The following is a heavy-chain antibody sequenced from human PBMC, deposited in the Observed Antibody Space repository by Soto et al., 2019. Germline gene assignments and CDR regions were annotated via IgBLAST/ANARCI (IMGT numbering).Heavy chain of an antibody. J-gene: IGHJ4*02. CDR2: ISSGSTYI. D-gene: IGHD2-15*01. Sequence: EVQLVESGGGLVKPGGSLRLSCAASGFTFSNYRMNWVRQAPGKGLEWVSSISSGSTYIYYADSLNGRFTISRDNAKNSLYLQMNSLRVEDTAVYYCVRDLRYCTGASCYPNFDYWGQGTRVTVSS. CDR1: GFTFSNYR. CDR3: VRDLRYCTGASCYPNFDY. V-gene: IGHV3-21*01.